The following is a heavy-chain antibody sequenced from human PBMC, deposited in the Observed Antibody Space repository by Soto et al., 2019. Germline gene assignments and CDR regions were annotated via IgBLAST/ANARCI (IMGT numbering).Heavy chain of an antibody. V-gene: IGHV4-59*01. D-gene: IGHD6-19*01. J-gene: IGHJ3*02. CDR1: GGSISSYY. Sequence: SETLSLTCTVSGGSISSYYWSWIRQPPGKGLEWIGYIYYSGSTNYNPSLKSRVTISVDTSKNQFSLKLSSVTAADTAVYYCARERVEGTVAGTSVGAFDIWGQGTMVTVSS. CDR2: IYYSGST. CDR3: ARERVEGTVAGTSVGAFDI.